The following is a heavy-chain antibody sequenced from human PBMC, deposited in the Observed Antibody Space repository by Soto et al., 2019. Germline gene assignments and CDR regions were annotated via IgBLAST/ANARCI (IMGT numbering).Heavy chain of an antibody. V-gene: IGHV3-30-3*01. J-gene: IGHJ5*02. D-gene: IGHD5-18*01. CDR3: ARDQEYSYGPRTKNWFDP. CDR2: ISYDGSNK. CDR1: GFTFSSYA. Sequence: QVQLVESGGGVVQPGRSLRLSCAASGFTFSSYAMHWVRQAPGKGLEWVAVISYDGSNKYYADSVKGRFTISRDNSKNTLYLQMNSLRAEDTAVYYCARDQEYSYGPRTKNWFDPRGQGTLVTVSS.